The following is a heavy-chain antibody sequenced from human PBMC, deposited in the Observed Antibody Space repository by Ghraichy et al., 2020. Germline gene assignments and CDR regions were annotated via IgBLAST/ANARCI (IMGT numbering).Heavy chain of an antibody. J-gene: IGHJ4*02. CDR1: GFMFRGYW. CDR2: INQDGREK. V-gene: IGHV3-7*03. CDR3: AESRGFSEDYFDY. D-gene: IGHD3-10*01. Sequence: GGSLRLSCAASGFMFRGYWMSWVRQAPGKGLEWVADINQDGREKYYLDSVKGRITISRDNAKNSVFLQMNSLRGEDTAVYCCAESRGFSEDYFDYWGQGTLVTVSS.